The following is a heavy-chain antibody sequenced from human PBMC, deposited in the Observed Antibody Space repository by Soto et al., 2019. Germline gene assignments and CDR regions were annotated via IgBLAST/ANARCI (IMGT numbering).Heavy chain of an antibody. J-gene: IGHJ6*02. D-gene: IGHD3-3*01. CDR3: ARGQIWSGYQDHYYYYGMDV. CDR1: GFTFSSYG. CDR2: IWYDGSNK. Sequence: GGSLRLSCAASGFTFSSYGMHWVRQAPGKGLEWVAVIWYDGSNKYYADSVKGRFTISRDNSKNTLYLQMNSLRAEDTAVYYCARGQIWSGYQDHYYYYGMDVWGQGTTVTVSS. V-gene: IGHV3-33*01.